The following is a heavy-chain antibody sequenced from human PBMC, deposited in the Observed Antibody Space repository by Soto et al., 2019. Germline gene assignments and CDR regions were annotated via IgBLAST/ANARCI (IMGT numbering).Heavy chain of an antibody. D-gene: IGHD6-19*01. J-gene: IGHJ6*02. V-gene: IGHV3-30*18. CDR2: ISYDGSNK. Sequence: GGSLRLSCAASGFTFSSYGMHWVRQAPGEGLEWVAVISYDGSNKYYADSVKGRFTISRDNSKNSLYLQMNSLRAEDTAVYYCAKDESWLSSHYYGMDVWGQGTTVTVSS. CDR3: AKDESWLSSHYYGMDV. CDR1: GFTFSSYG.